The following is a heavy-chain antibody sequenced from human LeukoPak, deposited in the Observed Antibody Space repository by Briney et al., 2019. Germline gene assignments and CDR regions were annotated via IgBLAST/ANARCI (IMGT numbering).Heavy chain of an antibody. CDR3: ARGGGWDAFDI. CDR1: GGSISSGSYF. J-gene: IGHJ3*02. CDR2: IHTSGST. Sequence: SETLSLTCTVSGGSISSGSYFWSWIRQSAGKGLEWIGRIHTSGSTNYNPSLKSRVTISLYTSKNQFSLKLSSVTAADTAVYYCARGGGWDAFDIWGQGTVVTVSS. V-gene: IGHV4-61*02. D-gene: IGHD2-15*01.